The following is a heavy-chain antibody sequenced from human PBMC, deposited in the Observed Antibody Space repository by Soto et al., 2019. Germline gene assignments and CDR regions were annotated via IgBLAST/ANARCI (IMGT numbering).Heavy chain of an antibody. D-gene: IGHD2-21*02. CDR2: IIPILGIA. J-gene: IGHJ4*02. Sequence: QVQLVQSGAEVKKPGSSVKVSCKASGGTFSSYTISWVRQAPGQGLEWMGRIIPILGIANYAQKFQGRVTITADKSTSTAYMELSSLRSEDTAVYYCARASVYEYCGGDCYSGYFDYWGQGTLVTVSS. V-gene: IGHV1-69*02. CDR1: GGTFSSYT. CDR3: ARASVYEYCGGDCYSGYFDY.